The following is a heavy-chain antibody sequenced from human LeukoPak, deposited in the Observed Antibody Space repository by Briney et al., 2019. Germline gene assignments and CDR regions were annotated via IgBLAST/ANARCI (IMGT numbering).Heavy chain of an antibody. J-gene: IGHJ1*01. CDR3: ARRDLTVAVVAATENFQH. CDR1: GFTLSDHY. D-gene: IGHD2-15*01. V-gene: IGHV3-72*01. CDR2: HRNKANSDTT. Sequence: PGGSLRLSCTASGFTLSDHYMDWVRQAPGKGLEWVGRHRNKANSDTTEYAASVKGRFTISRDDSKNSLYLQMNSLRAEDTAVYYCARRDLTVAVVAATENFQHWGQGTLVTVSS.